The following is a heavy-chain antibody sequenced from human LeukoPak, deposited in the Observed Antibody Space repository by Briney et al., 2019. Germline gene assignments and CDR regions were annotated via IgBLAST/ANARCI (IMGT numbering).Heavy chain of an antibody. J-gene: IGHJ5*02. CDR3: TRDTGTTGEVKFDP. CDR1: GGSISSNNW. D-gene: IGHD4-17*01. CDR2: IYTSGST. V-gene: IGHV4-4*02. Sequence: PSETLSLTCAVSGGSISSNNWWSWVRQPPGKGPEWIGRIYTSGSTTYNPSLKSRVTMSVDTSKSQFSLNLMSVTAADTAVYYCTRDTGTTGEVKFDPWGQGTLVTVSS.